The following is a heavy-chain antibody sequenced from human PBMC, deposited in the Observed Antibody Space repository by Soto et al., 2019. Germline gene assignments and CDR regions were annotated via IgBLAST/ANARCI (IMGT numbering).Heavy chain of an antibody. D-gene: IGHD6-13*01. J-gene: IGHJ4*02. CDR2: IIPIFGTA. CDR3: AKHSSSWYNPPGY. Sequence: GASVKVSCKASGGTFSSYAISWVRQAPGQGLEWMGGIIPIFGTANYAQKFQGRVTITADESTSTAYMELSSLRSEDTAVYYCAKHSSSWYNPPGYWGQGTLVTVSS. V-gene: IGHV1-69*13. CDR1: GGTFSSYA.